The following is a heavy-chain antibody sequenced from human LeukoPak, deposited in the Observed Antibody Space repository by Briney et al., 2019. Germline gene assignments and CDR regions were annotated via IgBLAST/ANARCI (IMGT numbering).Heavy chain of an antibody. Sequence: SETLSLTCAVYGGPFSGYYWSWIRQPPGKGLEWIGYIYYSGSTNYNPSLKSRVTISVDTSKNQFSLKLSSVTAADTAVYYCAGLMGNDAFDIWGQGTMVTVSS. CDR3: AGLMGNDAFDI. J-gene: IGHJ3*02. D-gene: IGHD1-26*01. V-gene: IGHV4-59*12. CDR1: GGPFSGYY. CDR2: IYYSGST.